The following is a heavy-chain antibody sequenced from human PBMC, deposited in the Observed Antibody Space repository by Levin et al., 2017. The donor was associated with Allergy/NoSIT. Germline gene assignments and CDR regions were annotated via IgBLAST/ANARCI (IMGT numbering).Heavy chain of an antibody. CDR1: GFTFSDYW. Sequence: QTGESLKISCAASGFTFSDYWMHWVRQTPGKGLVWVSRINGDGSSKSYVDSVQGQFTISRDNAKNTLYLQMNSLRPEDTAVYYCARGQYCSSTSCYTEEGLDYHYYYGMDVWGQGTTVTVSS. D-gene: IGHD2-2*02. CDR2: INGDGSSK. V-gene: IGHV3-74*01. J-gene: IGHJ6*02. CDR3: ARGQYCSSTSCYTEEGLDYHYYYGMDV.